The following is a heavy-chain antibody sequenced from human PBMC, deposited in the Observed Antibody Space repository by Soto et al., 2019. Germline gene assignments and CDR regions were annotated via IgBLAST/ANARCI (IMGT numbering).Heavy chain of an antibody. CDR1: GFTLRSFT. D-gene: IGHD6-13*01. CDR3: TRDASRDSSARGWFDP. Sequence: PGGSLKISCAASGFTLRSFTMAWVRQAPGKGLEWVSTISSNSAYIYYTDALRGRFTISRDNAKNSLHLQMNSLRAEDTAVYYCTRDASRDSSARGWFDPWGPGTLVTVSS. V-gene: IGHV3-21*01. CDR2: ISSNSAYI. J-gene: IGHJ5*02.